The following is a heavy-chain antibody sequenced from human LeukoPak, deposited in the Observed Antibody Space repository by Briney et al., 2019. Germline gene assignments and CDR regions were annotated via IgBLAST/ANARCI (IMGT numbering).Heavy chain of an antibody. CDR1: GGSFSGYY. CDR3: ATQELWSYYFDY. Sequence: SETLSLTCAVYGGSFSGYYWSWIRRPPGKGLEWIGEINHSGSTNYNPSLKSRVTISVDTSKNQFSLKLSSVTAADTAVYYCATQELWSYYFDYWGQGTLVTVSS. V-gene: IGHV4-34*01. D-gene: IGHD5-18*01. J-gene: IGHJ4*02. CDR2: INHSGST.